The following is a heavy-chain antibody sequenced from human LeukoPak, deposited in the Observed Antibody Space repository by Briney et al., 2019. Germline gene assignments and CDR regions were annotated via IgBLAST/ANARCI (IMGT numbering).Heavy chain of an antibody. CDR1: GGTFSSYA. CDR2: IIPIFGTA. D-gene: IGHD3-16*01. J-gene: IGHJ5*02. Sequence: SVKVSCKASGGTFSSYAISWVRQAPGQGLEWMGGIIPIFGTANYAQKFQGRVTITTDESTNTAYMELSSLRFEDTAVYYCAQQVAFDWFDPWGQGTLVTVSP. V-gene: IGHV1-69*05. CDR3: AQQVAFDWFDP.